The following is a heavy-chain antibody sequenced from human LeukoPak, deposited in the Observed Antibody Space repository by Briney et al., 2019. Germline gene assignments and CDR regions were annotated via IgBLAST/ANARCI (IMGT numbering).Heavy chain of an antibody. CDR1: GGTFSGYY. CDR2: INHSGST. J-gene: IGHJ4*02. D-gene: IGHD3-10*01. CDR3: ARGRWFGVY. V-gene: IGHV4-34*01. Sequence: SETLSLTCAVSGGTFSGYYWSWIRQPPGKGLEWIGEINHSGSTNYNPSLKSRVTISVDTSKNQFSLKLSSVTAADTAVYYCARGRWFGVYWGQGTLVTVSS.